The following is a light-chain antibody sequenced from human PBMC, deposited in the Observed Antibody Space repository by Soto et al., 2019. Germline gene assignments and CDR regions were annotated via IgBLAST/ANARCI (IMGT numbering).Light chain of an antibody. V-gene: IGLV2-11*01. Sequence: QSALTQPRSVSGSPGQSVTISCPGTSSDVGGYNYVSWYRQHPGKAPKLMIYDVSKRPSGVPDRFSGSKSGNTASLTISGLQAEDEADYYCCSYAGSYTWVFVTGTKVTVL. CDR1: SSDVGGYNY. J-gene: IGLJ1*01. CDR3: CSYAGSYTWV. CDR2: DVS.